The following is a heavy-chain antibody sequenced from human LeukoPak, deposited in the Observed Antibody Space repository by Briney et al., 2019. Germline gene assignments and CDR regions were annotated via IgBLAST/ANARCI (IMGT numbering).Heavy chain of an antibody. V-gene: IGHV3-48*04. CDR2: ISSSSTI. CDR1: GFTFSSYS. Sequence: GGSLRLSCAASGFTFSSYSMNWVRQAPGKGLEWVSYISSSSTIYYADSVKGRFTTSRDNAKNSLYLQMNSLRAEDTAVYYCARDRVGRGWYTRHLLDYWGQGTLVTVSS. J-gene: IGHJ4*02. D-gene: IGHD6-19*01. CDR3: ARDRVGRGWYTRHLLDY.